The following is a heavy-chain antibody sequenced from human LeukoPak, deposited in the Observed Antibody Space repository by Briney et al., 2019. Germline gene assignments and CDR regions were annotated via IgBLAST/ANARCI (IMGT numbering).Heavy chain of an antibody. CDR3: AKILASGSGSY. CDR1: GFNFSSYA. D-gene: IGHD3-10*01. CDR2: IRAGGGDT. Sequence: GGSLRLSCTASGFNFSSYAMTWVRQAPGKGLDWISTIRAGGGDTFYSDSVKGRFSISRDNSKNTLILQMDSLRADDTAIYYCAKILASGSGSYWGQGTLVLVSS. J-gene: IGHJ4*02. V-gene: IGHV3-23*01.